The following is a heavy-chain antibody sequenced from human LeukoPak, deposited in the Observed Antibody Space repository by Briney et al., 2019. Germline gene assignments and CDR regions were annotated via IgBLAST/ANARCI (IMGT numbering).Heavy chain of an antibody. V-gene: IGHV4-59*01. CDR1: GGSISSYY. Sequence: SETLSLTCTVSGGSISSYYWSWIRQPPGKGLEWIGYIYYSGSTNYNPSLKSRVTISVDTSKNQFSLKLSPVTAADTAVYYCARGDGRGVPLYYFDYWGQGILVTVSS. J-gene: IGHJ4*02. CDR2: IYYSGST. CDR3: ARGDGRGVPLYYFDY. D-gene: IGHD3-10*01.